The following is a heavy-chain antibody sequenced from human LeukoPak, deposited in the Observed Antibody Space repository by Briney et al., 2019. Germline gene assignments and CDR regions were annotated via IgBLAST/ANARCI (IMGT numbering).Heavy chain of an antibody. CDR2: FDPEDGET. CDR3: ATAGGRGSYFDY. Sequence: ASVTVSCKVSGYTLTELSMHWVRQAPGKGLEWMGGFDPEDGETIYAQKFQGRVTMTEDTSTDTAYMELSSLRSEDTAVYYCATAGGRGSYFDYWGQGTLVTVSS. J-gene: IGHJ4*02. D-gene: IGHD3-16*01. V-gene: IGHV1-24*01. CDR1: GYTLTELS.